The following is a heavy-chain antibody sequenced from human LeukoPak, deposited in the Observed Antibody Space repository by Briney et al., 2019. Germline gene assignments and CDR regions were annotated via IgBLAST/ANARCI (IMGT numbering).Heavy chain of an antibody. CDR2: FDPEDGET. CDR3: ATDRSLSGHRTTRGYYYYGMDV. Sequence: ASVKVSCKVSGYTLTELSMHWVRQAPGEGLEWMGGFDPEDGETIYAQKFQGRVTMTEDTSTDTAYMELSSLRSEDTAVYYCATDRSLSGHRTTRGYYYYGMDVWGQGTTVTVSS. V-gene: IGHV1-24*01. J-gene: IGHJ6*02. D-gene: IGHD4-11*01. CDR1: GYTLTELS.